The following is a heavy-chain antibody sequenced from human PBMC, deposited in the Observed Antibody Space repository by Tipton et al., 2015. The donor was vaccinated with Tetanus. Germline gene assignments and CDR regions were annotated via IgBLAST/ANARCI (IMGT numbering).Heavy chain of an antibody. J-gene: IGHJ6*03. Sequence: TLSLTCAVFGDSMNSDDYSWGWIRQPPGKGMEWIGFFYHTGSTSYNPSLKSRVTISVDTSKNQFSLELNSVTAADTAVYYCARSEQQLVRGYYYYYYMDVWGKGTTVTVSS. CDR1: GDSMNSDDYS. D-gene: IGHD6-13*01. V-gene: IGHV4-30-2*02. CDR3: ARSEQQLVRGYYYYYYMDV. CDR2: FYHTGST.